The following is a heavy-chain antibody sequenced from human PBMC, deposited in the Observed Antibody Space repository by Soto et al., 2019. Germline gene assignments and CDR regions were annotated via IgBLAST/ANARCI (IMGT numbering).Heavy chain of an antibody. CDR2: ISYDGSNK. D-gene: IGHD3-3*01. J-gene: IGHJ4*02. Sequence: GGSLRLSCAASGFTFSSYAMHWVRQAPGKGLEWVAVISYDGSNKYYADSVKGRFTISRDNSKNTLYLQMNSLRAEDTAVYYCANLRFLEWPFDYWGQGTLVTVSS. CDR3: ANLRFLEWPFDY. CDR1: GFTFSSYA. V-gene: IGHV3-30-3*01.